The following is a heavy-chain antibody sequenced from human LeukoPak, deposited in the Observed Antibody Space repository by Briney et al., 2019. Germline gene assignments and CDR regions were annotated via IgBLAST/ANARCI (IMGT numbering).Heavy chain of an antibody. V-gene: IGHV3-48*04. CDR2: ISSSSSTI. Sequence: GGSLRLSCAASGFTFNSYWMRWVRQAPGKGLEWVSYISSSSSTIYYADSVKGRFTISRDNAKNSLYLQMNSLRAEDTAVYYCARDTLFDYWGQGTLVTVSS. CDR1: GFTFNSYW. CDR3: ARDTLFDY. J-gene: IGHJ4*02.